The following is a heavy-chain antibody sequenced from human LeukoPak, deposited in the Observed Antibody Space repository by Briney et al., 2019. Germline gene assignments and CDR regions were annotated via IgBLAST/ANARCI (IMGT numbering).Heavy chain of an antibody. J-gene: IGHJ4*02. CDR3: ARGTVVCFDY. Sequence: SETLSLTCTVSGYSISSGYYWGWIRQPPGKGLEWIGSIYHSGSTYYNPSLKSRVTISVDTSKNQFSLKLSSVTAADAAVYYCARGTVVCFDYWGQGTLVTVSS. CDR2: IYHSGST. V-gene: IGHV4-38-2*02. CDR1: GYSISSGYY. D-gene: IGHD3/OR15-3a*01.